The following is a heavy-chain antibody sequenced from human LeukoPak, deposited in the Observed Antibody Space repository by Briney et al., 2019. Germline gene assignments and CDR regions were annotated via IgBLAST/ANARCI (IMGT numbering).Heavy chain of an antibody. CDR2: INHSGST. V-gene: IGHV4-34*01. D-gene: IGHD2-8*01. J-gene: IGHJ3*02. CDR3: ARAPLMLASDAFDI. Sequence: SETLSLTCAVYGGSFSGYYWSWIRQPPGKGLEWNGEINHSGSTNYNPSLKSRVTISVDTSKNQFSLKLSSVTAADTAVYYCARAPLMLASDAFDIWGQGTMVTVSS. CDR1: GGSFSGYY.